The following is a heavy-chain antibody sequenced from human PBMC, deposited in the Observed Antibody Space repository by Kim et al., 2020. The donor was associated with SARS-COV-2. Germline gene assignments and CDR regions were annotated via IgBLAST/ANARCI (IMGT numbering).Heavy chain of an antibody. Sequence: LKSRVTISVDTSKNQFSLKLSSVTAAETAVYYCARERDPYYYGSGSYYNYWGQGTLVTVSS. CDR3: ARERDPYYYGSGSYYNY. D-gene: IGHD3-10*01. J-gene: IGHJ4*02. V-gene: IGHV4-34*01.